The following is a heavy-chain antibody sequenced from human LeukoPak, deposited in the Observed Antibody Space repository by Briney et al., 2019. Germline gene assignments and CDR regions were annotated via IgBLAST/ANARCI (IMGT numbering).Heavy chain of an antibody. J-gene: IGHJ4*02. CDR2: ISSSGNTE. V-gene: IGHV3-48*03. CDR1: GFSFSSFP. D-gene: IGHD1-26*01. Sequence: GGSLRLSCAASGFSFSSFPISWVRQAPGKGLEWVSHISSSGNTEYYLDSVRGRFTMSRDNAKNLLFLEMHSLRAEDTAVYYCARGVSSFDYWGQGTLVTVSS. CDR3: ARGVSSFDY.